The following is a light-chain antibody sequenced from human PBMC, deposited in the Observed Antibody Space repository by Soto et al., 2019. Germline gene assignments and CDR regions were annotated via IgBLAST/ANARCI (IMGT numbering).Light chain of an antibody. J-gene: IGKJ1*01. CDR2: GAS. CDR1: QSVSTN. CDR3: QQYNNWWT. Sequence: EIVMTQSPATLSVSPGERATLSCRASQSVSTNLAWYQQKPGQAPRLLMYGASTRATGIPARFSGSGSGTEFTLTISSLQSEDFAFYYCQQYNNWWTFGQGTKVDIK. V-gene: IGKV3-15*01.